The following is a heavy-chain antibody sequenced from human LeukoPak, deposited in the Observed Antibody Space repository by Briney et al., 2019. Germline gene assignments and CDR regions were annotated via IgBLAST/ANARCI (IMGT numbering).Heavy chain of an antibody. Sequence: PSETLSLTCAVSGGSISSSNWWSWVRQPPGKGLEWIGEIYHSGSTNYNPSLKSRVTISVDKSKNQFSLKLSSVTAADTAVYYCARGDNYDFWSGPFDYWGQGTLVTVSS. J-gene: IGHJ4*02. CDR2: IYHSGST. D-gene: IGHD3-3*01. CDR3: ARGDNYDFWSGPFDY. V-gene: IGHV4-4*02. CDR1: GGSISSSNW.